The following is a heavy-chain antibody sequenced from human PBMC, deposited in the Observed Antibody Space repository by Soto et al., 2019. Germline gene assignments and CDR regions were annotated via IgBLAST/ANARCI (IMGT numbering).Heavy chain of an antibody. Sequence: EVQLLESGGGLVQPGGSLRLSCVASGFTFSTYAMSWVRQAPGKGLEWVSLIGSSGGVTVYADSVKGRFTISRDNSNNTLYLRRNSRAAEDTAVYYCAKHFVTGEIDYWGQGTLVTVSS. CDR3: AKHFVTGEIDY. CDR1: GFTFSTYA. J-gene: IGHJ4*02. D-gene: IGHD7-27*01. CDR2: IGSSGGVT. V-gene: IGHV3-23*01.